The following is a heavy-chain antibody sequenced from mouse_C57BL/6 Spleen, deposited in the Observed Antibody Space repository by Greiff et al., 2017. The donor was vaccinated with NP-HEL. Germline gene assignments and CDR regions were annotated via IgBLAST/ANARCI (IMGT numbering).Heavy chain of an antibody. J-gene: IGHJ3*01. CDR2: ISDGGSYT. CDR3: AREGTGTGFAY. CDR1: GFTFSSYA. V-gene: IGHV5-4*01. Sequence: EVQLVESGGGLVKPGGSLKLSCAASGFTFSSYAMSWVRQTPEKRLEWVATISDGGSYTYYPDNVKDRFTISRDNAKNNLYLQMSHLKSEDTAMYYCAREGTGTGFAYWGQGTLVTVSA. D-gene: IGHD4-1*01.